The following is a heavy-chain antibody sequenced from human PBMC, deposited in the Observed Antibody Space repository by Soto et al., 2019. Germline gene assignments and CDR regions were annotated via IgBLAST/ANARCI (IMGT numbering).Heavy chain of an antibody. D-gene: IGHD6-6*01. Sequence: SSVKIACKASGGNFSSYAISCMRQAPRQALEWMGGIVPIFGTANYAQKFLGRFTITADESTSTAYRERSSLRSEDTAVYYCARGSNRYSSSSPYGMDVWGQGTTVTVSS. CDR3: ARGSNRYSSSSPYGMDV. CDR1: GGNFSSYA. CDR2: IVPIFGTA. J-gene: IGHJ6*02. V-gene: IGHV1-69*13.